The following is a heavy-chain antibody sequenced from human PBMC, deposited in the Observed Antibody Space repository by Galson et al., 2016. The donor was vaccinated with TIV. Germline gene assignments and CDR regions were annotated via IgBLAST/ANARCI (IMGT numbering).Heavy chain of an antibody. V-gene: IGHV3-7*01. CDR1: GFTFSVYW. D-gene: IGHD6-19*01. CDR3: APGGKWLDLNY. Sequence: SLRLSCAGSGFTFSVYWMSRVRQAPGKGLEWVANMKEDGREKYYVDSVKGRFSISRVNAEKSVYLQMDSLRVEDTAVYYCAPGGKWLDLNYWGQGTLVTVSS. J-gene: IGHJ4*02. CDR2: MKEDGREK.